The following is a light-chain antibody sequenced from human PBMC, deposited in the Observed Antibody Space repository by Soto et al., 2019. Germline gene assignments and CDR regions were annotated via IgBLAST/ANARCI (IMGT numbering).Light chain of an antibody. CDR2: LEGSGSY. J-gene: IGLJ3*02. Sequence: QLVLTQSSSASASLGSSVKLTCTLSSGHRNYIIAWHQQQPGKAPRYLMKLEGSGSYNKGSGVPDRFSGSSSGADRYLTISHLQFEDEADYYCETWDSNTRLFGGGTQLTVL. CDR3: ETWDSNTRL. V-gene: IGLV4-60*02. CDR1: SGHRNYI.